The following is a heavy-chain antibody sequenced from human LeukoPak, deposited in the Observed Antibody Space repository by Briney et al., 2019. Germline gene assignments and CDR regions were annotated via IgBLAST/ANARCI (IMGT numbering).Heavy chain of an antibody. CDR1: GFTFSSYD. Sequence: SGGSLRLSCAASGFTFSSYDMHWVRQAPGKGLEWVSSIAGSSGYISYADSVKGRFTISRDNAKNSLYLQMNSLRAEDTAVYYCAREYYSDSSGSDYWGQGTLVTVSS. CDR2: IAGSSGYI. D-gene: IGHD3-22*01. CDR3: AREYYSDSSGSDY. V-gene: IGHV3-21*04. J-gene: IGHJ4*02.